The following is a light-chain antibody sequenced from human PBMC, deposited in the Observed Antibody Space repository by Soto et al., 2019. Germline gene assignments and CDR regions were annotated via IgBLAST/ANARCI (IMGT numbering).Light chain of an antibody. J-gene: IGLJ2*01. CDR3: SSYSTTTTPHVL. Sequence: QSALTQPASVSGSPGQSITISCTGTGSDLGGFNYVSWFQQHPGKAPKLIIYEVSNRPSGVSDRFSGSEFDNTASLTISGLQTEDEAAYFCSSYSTTTTPHVLFGGGTKLTVL. CDR1: GSDLGGFNY. CDR2: EVS. V-gene: IGLV2-14*01.